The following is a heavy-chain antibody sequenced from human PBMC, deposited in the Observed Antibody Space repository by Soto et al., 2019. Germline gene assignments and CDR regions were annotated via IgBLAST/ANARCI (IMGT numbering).Heavy chain of an antibody. CDR3: GAHSTSWSRRNAFDI. CDR2: FDPEDGET. CDR1: GYTPTELS. Sequence: ATVSVYGKVCGYTPTELSMHWVRQALGKGLEWMGGFDPEDGETIYAQKFQGRVTMTEDTSTDAADLERSSLRSGGTAVHDCGAHSTSWSRRNAFDIWGQGTMVPVSS. D-gene: IGHD6-13*01. J-gene: IGHJ3*02. V-gene: IGHV1-24*01.